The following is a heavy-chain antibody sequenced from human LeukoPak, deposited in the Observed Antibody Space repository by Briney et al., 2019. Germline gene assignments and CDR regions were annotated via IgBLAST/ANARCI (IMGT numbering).Heavy chain of an antibody. D-gene: IGHD3-10*01. CDR2: ISYDGSNK. CDR1: GFTFSSYA. Sequence: GRSLRLSCAASGFTFSSYAMHWVRQAPGKGLEWVAVISYDGSNKYYADSVKGRFTISRDNSKNTLYLQMSSLRAEGTAVYYCVKDSGFGDFDYWGQGTLVTVSS. J-gene: IGHJ4*02. CDR3: VKDSGFGDFDY. V-gene: IGHV3-30*14.